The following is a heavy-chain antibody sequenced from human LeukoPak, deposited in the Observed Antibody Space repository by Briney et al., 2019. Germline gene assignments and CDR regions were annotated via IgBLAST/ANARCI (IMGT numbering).Heavy chain of an antibody. V-gene: IGHV4-59*01. CDR1: GGSISYYY. D-gene: IGHD6-19*01. J-gene: IGHJ4*02. CDR2: IYYSGST. Sequence: SETLSLTCTVSGGSISYYYWSWIRQPPGKGLEWIGNIYYSGSTNYNPSLKSRVTISVDTSRNQFSLKLRSVTAADTAVYYCARAHSSSFVYWGQGTLVTVSS. CDR3: ARAHSSSFVY.